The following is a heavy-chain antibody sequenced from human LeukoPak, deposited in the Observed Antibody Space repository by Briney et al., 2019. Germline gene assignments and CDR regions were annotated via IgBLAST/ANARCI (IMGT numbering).Heavy chain of an antibody. J-gene: IGHJ2*01. V-gene: IGHV4-59*01. D-gene: IGHD3-3*01. CDR1: GGSISSYY. CDR2: IYYSGST. CDR3: ARDTKTGYFDL. Sequence: SETLSLTCTLSGGSISSYYWSWIRQPPGKGLEWIGYIYYSGSTNYNPPLKSRVTISVDTSKNQFSLKPSSVTAADTAVYYCARDTKTGYFDLWGRGTLVTVSS.